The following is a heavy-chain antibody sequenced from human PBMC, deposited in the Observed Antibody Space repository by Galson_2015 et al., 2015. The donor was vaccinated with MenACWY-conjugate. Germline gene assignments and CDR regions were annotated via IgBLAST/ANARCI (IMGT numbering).Heavy chain of an antibody. CDR3: ARDVSSGYSKGYFDY. CDR1: GFTFSSYA. CDR2: ISYVGSNK. V-gene: IGHV3-30*01. Sequence: SLRLSCAASGFTFSSYAMHWVRQAPGKGLEWVAVISYVGSNKYYADSVKGRFTISRDNSKNTLYLQMNSLRAEDTAVYYCARDVSSGYSKGYFDYWGQGTLVTVSS. D-gene: IGHD3-22*01. J-gene: IGHJ4*02.